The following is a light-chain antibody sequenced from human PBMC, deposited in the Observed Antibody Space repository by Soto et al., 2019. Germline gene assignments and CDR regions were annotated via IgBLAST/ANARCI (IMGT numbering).Light chain of an antibody. V-gene: IGKV3-20*01. CDR1: QSVGSDY. J-gene: IGKJ2*01. CDR3: QQYGNSPQT. CDR2: GAI. Sequence: DIVLTQSPGTVSLSPGERATLSCRASQSVGSDYLAWYQQKADQAPRLLIYGAIHRATVIPDRFSGSGSGTAFTLTINRLEPEDFAVYFCQQYGNSPQTFGQGTKLEIK.